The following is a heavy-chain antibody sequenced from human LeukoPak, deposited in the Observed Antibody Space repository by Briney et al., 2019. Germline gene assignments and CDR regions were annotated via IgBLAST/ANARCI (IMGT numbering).Heavy chain of an antibody. D-gene: IGHD6-13*01. CDR2: IFHNGNT. CDR3: AREAGRTIIAAARYNWFDP. CDR1: GYSISSGYY. V-gene: IGHV4-38-2*02. J-gene: IGHJ5*02. Sequence: SETLSLTCTVSGYSISSGYYWGWIRQPPGKGLEWIGSIFHNGNTYYNPSLKSRVTISLDTSKNQFSVRLTSVTAADTAVYYCAREAGRTIIAAARYNWFDPWGQGTLVTVSS.